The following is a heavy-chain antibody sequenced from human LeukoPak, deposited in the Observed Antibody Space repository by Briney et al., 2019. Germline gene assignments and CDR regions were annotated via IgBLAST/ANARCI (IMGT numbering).Heavy chain of an antibody. D-gene: IGHD1-26*01. V-gene: IGHV3-48*02. CDR1: GFTFSSYC. CDR2: ISSSSSTI. Sequence: GGSLRLSCAASGFTFSSYCMNWVRQAPGKGLEWVSYISSSSSTIYYADSVKGRFTISRDNAQNSLYLQMNSLRDEDTAVYYCARKSARDRWELHPIYLWGQGTLVTVSS. J-gene: IGHJ5*02. CDR3: ARKSARDRWELHPIYL.